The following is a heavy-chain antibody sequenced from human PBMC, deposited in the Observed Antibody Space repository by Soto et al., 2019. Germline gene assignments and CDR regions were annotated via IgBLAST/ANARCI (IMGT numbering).Heavy chain of an antibody. CDR1: GFTFSSYG. V-gene: IGHV3-33*01. J-gene: IGHJ6*02. CDR2: IWYDGSNK. Sequence: QVQLVESGGGVVQPGRSLRLSCAASGFTFSSYGMHWVRQAPGKGLEWVAVIWYDGSNKYYADSVKGRFPISRDNSNNPLYLQLNRLRAEVTAVYYCARDGASDSRRWYLFCWPCGMDVWGQGTTVTVSS. D-gene: IGHD6-13*01. CDR3: ARDGASDSRRWYLFCWPCGMDV.